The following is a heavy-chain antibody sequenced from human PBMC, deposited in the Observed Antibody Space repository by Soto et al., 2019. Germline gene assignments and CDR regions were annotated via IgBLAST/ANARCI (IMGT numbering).Heavy chain of an antibody. CDR2: IIPIFGTA. CDR3: ARSYCSGGSCYGSTSYYYYGMDV. V-gene: IGHV1-69*01. CDR1: GGTFSSYA. J-gene: IGHJ6*02. D-gene: IGHD2-15*01. Sequence: QVQLVQSGAEVKKPGSSVKVSCKASGGTFSSYAISWVRQAPGQGLEWMGGIIPIFGTANYAQKFQGRVKITAAESTSTAYMELSSLRSEDTAVYYCARSYCSGGSCYGSTSYYYYGMDVWGQGTTVTVSS.